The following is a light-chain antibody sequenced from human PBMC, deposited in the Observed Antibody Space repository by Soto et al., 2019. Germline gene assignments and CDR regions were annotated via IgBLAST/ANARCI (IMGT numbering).Light chain of an antibody. Sequence: EIVLTQAPGTLSLSPGDRATLSCRASQTLINTYLAWYQQRPGLAPTLLIYDASTRAPGIPDRFIGSGSGTDFIITFSRRVPEDVAVFYCQQYTSLPVLTFGGGTRVDIK. CDR2: DAS. CDR3: QQYTSLPVLT. V-gene: IGKV3-20*01. J-gene: IGKJ4*02. CDR1: QTLINTY.